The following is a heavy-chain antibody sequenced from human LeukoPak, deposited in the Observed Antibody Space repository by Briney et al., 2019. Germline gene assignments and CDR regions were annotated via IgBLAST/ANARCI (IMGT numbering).Heavy chain of an antibody. CDR3: VVRGVVKPY. D-gene: IGHD3-10*01. V-gene: IGHV3-7*01. Sequence: GWALRLSCEASGFTFSTYWMSWVRQAPGKGLEWVANIKPDGSERYYVDSVKGRFTISRDNAKNSLYLQMNSPRAEDTAVYYCVVRGVVKPYWGQGTLVTVSS. CDR2: IKPDGSER. CDR1: GFTFSTYW. J-gene: IGHJ4*02.